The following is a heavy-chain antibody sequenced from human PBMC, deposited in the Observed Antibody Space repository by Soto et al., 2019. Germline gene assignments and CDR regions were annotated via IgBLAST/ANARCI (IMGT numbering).Heavy chain of an antibody. D-gene: IGHD3-10*01. V-gene: IGHV3-20*01. Sequence: EVQLVESGGGVVRPGGSLRLSCAASGFTFDDYGMSWVRQAPWKWLEWGSGINWNGGSTGYADSVEGRFTISRDNAKNSLYLQMNSLRAEDTALYHCARESRSMVRGGRDYWGQGTLVTVS. CDR1: GFTFDDYG. CDR2: INWNGGST. J-gene: IGHJ4*02. CDR3: ARESRSMVRGGRDY.